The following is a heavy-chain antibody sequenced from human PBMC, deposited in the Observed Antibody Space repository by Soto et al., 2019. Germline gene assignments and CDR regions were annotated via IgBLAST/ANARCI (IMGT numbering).Heavy chain of an antibody. CDR1: GGAMSIGGEY. D-gene: IGHD6-6*01. CDR2: IYYSGST. J-gene: IGHJ6*02. V-gene: IGHV4-31*03. CDR3: ARDPGIAARTGGYYGMDV. Sequence: TLCLTRTVSGGAMSIGGEYCSWIGQHPGMGLEWIGYIYYSGSTYYNPSLKSRVTISVDTSKNQYSLKLSSVTAADTAVYYCARDPGIAARTGGYYGMDVWGQGTTVTVSS.